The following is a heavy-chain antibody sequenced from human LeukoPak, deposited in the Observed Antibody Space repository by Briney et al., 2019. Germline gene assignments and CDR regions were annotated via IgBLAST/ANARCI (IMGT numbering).Heavy chain of an antibody. CDR3: ARVGSRGYYFDY. J-gene: IGHJ4*02. CDR1: GFTFSSYS. CDR2: INSDSSLM. V-gene: IGHV3-21*01. D-gene: IGHD1-26*01. Sequence: GGSLRLSCAASGFTFSSYSMNWVRQAPGEGLEWVSSINSDSSLMFYAESVKGRFTISRDNARNSLYLQMNSLRAEDTAVFYCARVGSRGYYFDYWGQGTLVSVSS.